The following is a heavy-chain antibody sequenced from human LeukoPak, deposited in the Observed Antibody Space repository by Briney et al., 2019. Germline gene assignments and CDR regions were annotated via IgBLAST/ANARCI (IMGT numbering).Heavy chain of an antibody. CDR3: ARHQEVGATLSAFDI. D-gene: IGHD1-26*01. V-gene: IGHV1-69*01. CDR2: IIPIFGTA. J-gene: IGHJ3*02. CDR1: GGTFSSYA. Sequence: GSSVKVSCKASGGTFSSYAISWVRQAPGQGLEWMGGIIPIFGTANYAQKFQGRVTITSDESTSTAYMELSSLRSEDTAVYYCARHQEVGATLSAFDIWGQGTMVTVSS.